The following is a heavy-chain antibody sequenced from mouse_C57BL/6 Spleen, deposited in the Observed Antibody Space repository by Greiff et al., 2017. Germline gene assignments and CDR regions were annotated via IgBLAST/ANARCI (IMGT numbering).Heavy chain of an antibody. Sequence: EVKVVESGGGLVQPGGSLKLSCAASGFTFSDYYMYWVRQTPEKRLEWVAYISNGGGSTYYPDTVKGRFTISRDNAKNTLYLQMSRLKSEDTAMYYCARGHYGSSYWYFDVWGTGTTVTVSS. V-gene: IGHV5-12*01. CDR3: ARGHYGSSYWYFDV. CDR2: ISNGGGST. J-gene: IGHJ1*03. CDR1: GFTFSDYY. D-gene: IGHD1-1*01.